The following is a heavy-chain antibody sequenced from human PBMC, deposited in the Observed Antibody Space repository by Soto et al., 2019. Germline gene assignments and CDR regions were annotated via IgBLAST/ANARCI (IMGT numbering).Heavy chain of an antibody. CDR1: GFSFSSYA. Sequence: VGSLRLSCAASGFSFSSYAMNWVHQAQGKGLECGSAISGTGGSTYDADCGKGRFTICRDNSKNTLYLQMTSLRAEDTAVYYCAKGGRGITFGGVIAPFDYWGQGTLVAVSS. V-gene: IGHV3-23*01. J-gene: IGHJ4*02. CDR2: ISGTGGST. CDR3: AKGGRGITFGGVIAPFDY. D-gene: IGHD3-16*02.